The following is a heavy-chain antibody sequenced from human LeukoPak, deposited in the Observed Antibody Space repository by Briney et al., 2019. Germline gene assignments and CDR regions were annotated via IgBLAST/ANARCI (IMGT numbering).Heavy chain of an antibody. Sequence: SVKVSCKASGGTFSSYAISWVRQAPGQGLEWMGRIIPILGIANYAQKFQGRVTMTRDTSISTAYMELSRLRSDDTAVYYCMTTVTTGYYFDYWGQGTLVTVSS. CDR1: GGTFSSYA. CDR3: MTTVTTGYYFDY. D-gene: IGHD4-17*01. J-gene: IGHJ4*02. CDR2: IIPILGIA. V-gene: IGHV1-69*04.